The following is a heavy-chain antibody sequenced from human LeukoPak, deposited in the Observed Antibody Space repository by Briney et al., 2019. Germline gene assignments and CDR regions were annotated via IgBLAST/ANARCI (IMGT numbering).Heavy chain of an antibody. CDR3: ARGEAYYDFWSGYLPSIDY. CDR2: IRYDGSNK. J-gene: IGHJ4*02. V-gene: IGHV3-30*02. D-gene: IGHD3-3*01. Sequence: GGSLRLSCAASGITFSSYGMHWVRQAPGKGLEWVAFIRYDGSNKYYADSVKGRFTISRDNSKNTLYLQMNSLRAEDTAVYYCARGEAYYDFWSGYLPSIDYWGQGTLVTVSS. CDR1: GITFSSYG.